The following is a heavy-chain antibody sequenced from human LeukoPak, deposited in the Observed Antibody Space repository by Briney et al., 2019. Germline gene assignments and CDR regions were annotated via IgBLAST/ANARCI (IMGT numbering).Heavy chain of an antibody. V-gene: IGHV4-39*07. CDR3: ARSSYGSGRYGPQSDY. CDR1: GGSISSITYY. CDR2: MYYRGNT. Sequence: SETLSLTCTVSGGSISSITYYWGWIRQPPGKGLEWVGHMYYRGNTFYNPSLKSRVTISVDTSKNQFSLKLSSVTAADTAVYYCARSSYGSGRYGPQSDYWGQGTLVAVSS. D-gene: IGHD3-10*01. J-gene: IGHJ4*02.